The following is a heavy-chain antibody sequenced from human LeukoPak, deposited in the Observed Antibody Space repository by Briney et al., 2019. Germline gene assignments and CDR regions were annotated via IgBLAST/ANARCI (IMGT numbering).Heavy chain of an antibody. V-gene: IGHV3-43*01. CDR1: GFTFDDYT. J-gene: IGHJ6*03. CDR2: ISWDGGTT. Sequence: GGSLRLSCAAPGFTFDDYTMHWVRQAPGRGLEWVSLISWDGGTTYYADPVKGRFTISRDNSKNSLYLQMNSLRTEDTALYYCAKDNSYSYMDVWGKGTTVTVSS. CDR3: AKDNSYSYMDV.